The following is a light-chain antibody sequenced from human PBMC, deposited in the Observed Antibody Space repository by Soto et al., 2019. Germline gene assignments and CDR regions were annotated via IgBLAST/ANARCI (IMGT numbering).Light chain of an antibody. CDR3: QQCSNWPPT. J-gene: IGKJ4*01. V-gene: IGKV3-11*01. CDR2: DAS. Sequence: EIVLTQSPATLSLSPGEGATLSCRASQSISTYLAWYKNKPGQAPRLLIYDASNKAPDISARFSSSGSGKYFTLFIISLEPEDFAVYYCQQCSNWPPTFGGGTKVDIK. CDR1: QSISTY.